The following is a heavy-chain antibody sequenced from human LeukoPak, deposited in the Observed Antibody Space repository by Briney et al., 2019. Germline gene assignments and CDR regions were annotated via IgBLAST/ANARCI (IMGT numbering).Heavy chain of an antibody. Sequence: ASVKVSCNTSGYIFTSADINWVRQATGQGLEWMGYINPNTGKTGYAQKFQGRVTFTSNGAINTAYLELTSLTSDDTAVYYCARVSGDYLYVPYDPWGQGTLVTVSS. D-gene: IGHD3-22*01. CDR3: ARVSGDYLYVPYDP. CDR1: GYIFTSAD. CDR2: INPNTGKT. J-gene: IGHJ5*02. V-gene: IGHV1-8*03.